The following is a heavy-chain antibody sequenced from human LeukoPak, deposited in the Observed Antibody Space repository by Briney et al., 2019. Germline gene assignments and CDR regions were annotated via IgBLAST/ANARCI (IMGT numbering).Heavy chain of an antibody. CDR3: ARTGWDIVVVPAAHWFDP. CDR1: GYTFADYY. Sequence: ASVRVSCRASGYTFADYYIHWVRQAPGQGLEWMGWINPNSVTNYAQQFQGRVTMTRDTSISTAYMELSRLRSDDTAVYYCARTGWDIVVVPAAHWFDPWGQGTLVTVSS. D-gene: IGHD2-2*01. CDR2: INPNSVT. J-gene: IGHJ5*02. V-gene: IGHV1-2*02.